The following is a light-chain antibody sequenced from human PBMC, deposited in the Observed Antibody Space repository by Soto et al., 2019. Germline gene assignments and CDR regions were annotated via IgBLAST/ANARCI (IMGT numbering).Light chain of an antibody. J-gene: IGKJ2*01. Sequence: DIQMTQSPSTLSASVGDRVTITCRASQSISGWLAWYQQKPGKAPNLLIYKASSLESGVPSRFSGSGSGTEFTLTTSSLQPDDFATYYCQQYNSYPYTFGQGTKLEIK. CDR3: QQYNSYPYT. CDR1: QSISGW. CDR2: KAS. V-gene: IGKV1-5*03.